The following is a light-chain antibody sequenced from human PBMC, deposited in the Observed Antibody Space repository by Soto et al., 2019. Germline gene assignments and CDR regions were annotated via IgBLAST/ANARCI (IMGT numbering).Light chain of an antibody. CDR2: DAS. Sequence: EIVMTQSPATLSVSPGGGATLSCKASQNVYNNLAWYQQRPGQPPRLLIYDASTRATGISARFSGSGYGTEFTLTINSLQSEDFAVYFCQQCRNWPLTFGGGTNLDIK. V-gene: IGKV3-15*01. CDR3: QQCRNWPLT. J-gene: IGKJ4*01. CDR1: QNVYNN.